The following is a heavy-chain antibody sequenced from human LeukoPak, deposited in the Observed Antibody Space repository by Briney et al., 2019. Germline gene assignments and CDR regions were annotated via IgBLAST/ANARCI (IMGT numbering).Heavy chain of an antibody. CDR2: IYTSGRT. Sequence: SEILSLTCDVSGGSTKSYHWNWIRQSAGKGLEWIGRIYTSGRTYYNPSLKSRVSMSVDTSKNQFSLKLSSVTAADTAVYYCARLSTVTTSFDYWGQGTLVTVSS. CDR3: ARLSTVTTSFDY. V-gene: IGHV4-4*07. CDR1: GGSTKSYH. D-gene: IGHD4-11*01. J-gene: IGHJ4*02.